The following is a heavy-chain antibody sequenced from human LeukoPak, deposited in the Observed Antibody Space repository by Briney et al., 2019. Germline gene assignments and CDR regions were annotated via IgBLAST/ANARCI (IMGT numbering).Heavy chain of an antibody. V-gene: IGHV3-74*01. CDR2: INSDGSST. J-gene: IGHJ4*02. D-gene: IGHD3-22*01. CDR3: ARHKSSGFYYHFDS. Sequence: LPGGSLRLSCAASGFTFSSYWMHWVRQAPGKGLVWVSRINSDGSSTSYADSVKGRFTISRDNAKNTLYLQMNSLRAEDTAVYYCARHKSSGFYYHFDSWGQGTLVTVSS. CDR1: GFTFSSYW.